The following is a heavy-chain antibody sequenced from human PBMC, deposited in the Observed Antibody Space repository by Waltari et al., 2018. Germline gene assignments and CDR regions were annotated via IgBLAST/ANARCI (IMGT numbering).Heavy chain of an antibody. CDR3: TRDRGRGLYLDS. CDR2: VHRSGGT. CDR1: GDSMGSRDF. J-gene: IGHJ4*02. Sequence: QLQLQQSGPGLVKPSESLSLTCAVSGDSMGSRDFWSWVRQSPGKGLEWIGQVHRSGGTNYNPSLASRVTMSIDTSNNQFSLKVTSATAADTAIYYCTRDRGRGLYLDSWGQGILVTVSS. V-gene: IGHV4-4*02. D-gene: IGHD2-15*01.